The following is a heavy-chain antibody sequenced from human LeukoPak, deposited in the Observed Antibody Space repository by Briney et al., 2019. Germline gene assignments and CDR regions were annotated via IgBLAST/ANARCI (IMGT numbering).Heavy chain of an antibody. CDR1: GGSISNYY. D-gene: IGHD2-15*01. CDR3: ARHGKSCSGGSCRQVFDY. V-gene: IGHV4-59*08. CDR2: IYYSGRT. J-gene: IGHJ4*02. Sequence: SETLSLTCTVSGGSISNYYWSWIRQSPGKGLEWIGYIYYSGRTDYNPSLKSRVIISVDTSKNQFSLKLSSVTAADTAVYYCARHGKSCSGGSCRQVFDYWGQGTLVTVSS.